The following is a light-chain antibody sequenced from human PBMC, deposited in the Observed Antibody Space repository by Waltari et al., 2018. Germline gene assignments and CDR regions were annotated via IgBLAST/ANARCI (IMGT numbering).Light chain of an antibody. Sequence: DIVLTQSPDSLAVSLGERATINCKSSQILLDTSKKRRYLAWYQQKPGQAPKLIMHWASTREFGVPDRFSGSGSPTDFTLTISSLQAEDVTVYVCQQYFISPPTFGQGTRLEI. V-gene: IGKV4-1*01. CDR2: WAS. J-gene: IGKJ5*01. CDR3: QQYFISPPT. CDR1: QILLDTSKKRRY.